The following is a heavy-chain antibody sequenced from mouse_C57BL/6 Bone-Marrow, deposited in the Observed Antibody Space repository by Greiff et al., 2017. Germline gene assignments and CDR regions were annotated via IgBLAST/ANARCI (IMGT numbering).Heavy chain of an antibody. J-gene: IGHJ2*01. D-gene: IGHD3-2*01. Sequence: EVNLVESGGDLVKPGGSLKLSCAASGFTFSSCGMSWVRQTPDKRLEWVATISSGGSYTYYPDSVKGRFTISRDNAKNTLYLQMSSLKSEDTAMYYCARHERQLGYWGQGTTLTVSS. CDR1: GFTFSSCG. V-gene: IGHV5-6*01. CDR3: ARHERQLGY. CDR2: ISSGGSYT.